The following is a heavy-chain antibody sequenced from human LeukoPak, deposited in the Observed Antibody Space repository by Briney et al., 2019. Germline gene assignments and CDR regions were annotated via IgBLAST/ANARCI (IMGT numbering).Heavy chain of an antibody. J-gene: IGHJ6*03. CDR1: GFTFSSYS. CDR2: ISSSSSTI. CDR3: AKSSTFYYYYSMDV. Sequence: GGSLRLSCAASGFTFSSYSMNWVRQAPGKGLEWVSYISSSSSTIYYADSVKGRFTISRDNAKNTLYLQMNSLRAEDTAVYYCAKSSTFYYYYSMDVWGKGTTVTVSS. V-gene: IGHV3-48*04.